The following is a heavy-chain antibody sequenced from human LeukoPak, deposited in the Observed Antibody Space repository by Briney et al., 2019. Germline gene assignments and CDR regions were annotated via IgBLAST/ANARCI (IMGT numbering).Heavy chain of an antibody. CDR1: GFTFSSYS. Sequence: GGSLRLSCAASGFTFSSYSMNWIRQAPGKGLEWVSSISSSSYIYYADSVKGRFTISRDNAKNSLYLQMNSLRAEDTAVYYCTQGVSSSSRGDFDYWGQGTLVTVSS. CDR2: ISSSSYI. CDR3: TQGVSSSSRGDFDY. D-gene: IGHD6-6*01. J-gene: IGHJ4*02. V-gene: IGHV3-21*01.